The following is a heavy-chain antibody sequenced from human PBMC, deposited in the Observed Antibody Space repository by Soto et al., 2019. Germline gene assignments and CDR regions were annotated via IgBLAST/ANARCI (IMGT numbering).Heavy chain of an antibody. J-gene: IGHJ5*02. Sequence: SETLSLTCTVSGGSISSYYWSWIRQPPGKGLEWIGYIYYSGSTNYNPSLKSRVTISVDTSKNQFSLKLSSVTAADTAVYYCAREGLKIGLDHWGQGTLVTVSS. CDR2: IYYSGST. CDR1: GGSISSYY. CDR3: AREGLKIGLDH. V-gene: IGHV4-59*01. D-gene: IGHD3-22*01.